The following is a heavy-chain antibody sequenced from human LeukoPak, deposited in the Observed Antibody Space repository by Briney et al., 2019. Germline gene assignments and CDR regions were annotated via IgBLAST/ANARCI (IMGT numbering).Heavy chain of an antibody. CDR1: GGSISSYY. J-gene: IGHJ4*02. CDR2: IDTSGNT. V-gene: IGHV4-4*07. Sequence: PSETLSLTCTVSGGSISSYYWSWIRQPAGKGLEWIGRIDTSGNTNYKPSLKSRVTMSVDTSKNQFSLKLSSVTAADTAVYYCARGWGSSYLYYFDYWGQGTLVTVSS. CDR3: ARGWGSSYLYYFDY. D-gene: IGHD1-26*01.